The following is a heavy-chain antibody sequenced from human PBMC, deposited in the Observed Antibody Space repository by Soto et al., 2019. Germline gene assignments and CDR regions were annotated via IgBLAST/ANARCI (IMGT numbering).Heavy chain of an antibody. CDR1: GLTFSSYA. CDR3: AKDIVDSTVYGMDV. J-gene: IGHJ6*02. CDR2: ISGSGDST. Sequence: GGSLRLSCAASGLTFSSYAMSWVRQAPGKGLEWVSVISGSGDSTYYADSVKGRFTISRDNSKNTLYLQMNSLRAEDTAVYYCAKDIVDSTVYGMDVWGQGTTVTVPS. D-gene: IGHD1-26*01. V-gene: IGHV3-23*01.